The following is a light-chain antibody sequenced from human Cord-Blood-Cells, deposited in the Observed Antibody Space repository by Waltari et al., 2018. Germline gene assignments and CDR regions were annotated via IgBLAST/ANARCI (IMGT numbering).Light chain of an antibody. CDR2: YDS. J-gene: IGLJ3*02. CDR3: QGWDSSSDHWV. CDR1: NLGSKS. V-gene: IGLV3-21*04. Sequence: SYVLTQPPSVSVAPGQTARITCGGNNLGSKSVHWYQPKPGQAPVMVIYYDSDRPSGIPELFSGSNSGNTATLTSSRVEAGEEADYYCQGWDSSSDHWVFGGGTKLTVL.